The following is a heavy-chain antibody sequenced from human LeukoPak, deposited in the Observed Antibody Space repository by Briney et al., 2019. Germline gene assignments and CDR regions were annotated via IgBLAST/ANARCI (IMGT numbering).Heavy chain of an antibody. CDR2: IHYSGST. D-gene: IGHD6-19*01. V-gene: IGHV4-59*12. CDR1: GGSISGYF. Sequence: SETLSLTCTVSGGSISGYFWSWIRQPPGKRLEWIGYIHYSGSTNYNPSLNSRVTISVDTSKNQFSLKLSSVTAADTAVYYCARGREWYAVAAQSDYWGQGTLVTVSS. J-gene: IGHJ4*02. CDR3: ARGREWYAVAAQSDY.